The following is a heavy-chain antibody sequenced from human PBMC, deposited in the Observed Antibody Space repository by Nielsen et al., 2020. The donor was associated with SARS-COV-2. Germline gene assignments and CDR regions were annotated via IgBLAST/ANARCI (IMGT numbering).Heavy chain of an antibody. CDR2: ISYDGSNK. V-gene: IGHV3-30*18. CDR1: GFTFSSYG. J-gene: IGHJ4*02. D-gene: IGHD2-15*01. Sequence: GSLRLSCAASGFTFSSYGMHWVRQAPGKGLEWVAVISYDGSNKYYADSVKGRFTISRDNSKNTLYLQMNSLRAEDTAVYYCAKDVGIVVVVAATGGFDYWGQGTLVTVSS. CDR3: AKDVGIVVVVAATGGFDY.